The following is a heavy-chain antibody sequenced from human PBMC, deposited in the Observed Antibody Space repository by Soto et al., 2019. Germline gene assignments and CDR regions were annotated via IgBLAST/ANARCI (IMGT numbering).Heavy chain of an antibody. CDR2: ISSSSSYI. CDR1: GFPSITYT. Sequence: EVQLVESGEARSKLGGSRRLSVAPSGFPSITYTINWSPQAPGKGLEWVSSISSSSSYIYYADSVKGRFTISRDNAKNSLYLQMNSLRAEDTAVYYCAILEYSSSSVDYWGQGTLVTVSS. CDR3: AILEYSSSSVDY. D-gene: IGHD6-6*01. J-gene: IGHJ4*02. V-gene: IGHV3-21*01.